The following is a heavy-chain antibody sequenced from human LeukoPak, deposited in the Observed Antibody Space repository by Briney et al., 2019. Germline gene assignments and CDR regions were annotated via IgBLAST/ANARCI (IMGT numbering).Heavy chain of an antibody. D-gene: IGHD1-26*01. J-gene: IGHJ4*02. Sequence: PGRSLRLSCAASGFTFSNYDMHWVRQAPGKGLEWVTLIWYDGSNAYYADSVKGRFTISRDNSKNTLYLQMNSLRAEDTAVYYCARISGSYVFDYWGQGTLVTVSS. CDR3: ARISGSYVFDY. CDR2: IWYDGSNA. CDR1: GFTFSNYD. V-gene: IGHV3-33*01.